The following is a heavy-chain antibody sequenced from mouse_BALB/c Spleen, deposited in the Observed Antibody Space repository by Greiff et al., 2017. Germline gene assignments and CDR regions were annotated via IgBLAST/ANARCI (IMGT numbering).Heavy chain of an antibody. J-gene: IGHJ2*01. CDR2: IWGDGST. CDR3: ARGGFYYDYDEGAFDY. Sequence: VQVVESGPGLVAPSQSLSITCTVSGFSLTGYGVNWVRQPPGKGLEWLGMIWGDGSTDYNSALKSRLSISKDNSKSQVFLKMNSLQTDDTARYYCARGGFYYDYDEGAFDYWGQGTTLTVSS. V-gene: IGHV2-6-7*01. D-gene: IGHD2-4*01. CDR1: GFSLTGYG.